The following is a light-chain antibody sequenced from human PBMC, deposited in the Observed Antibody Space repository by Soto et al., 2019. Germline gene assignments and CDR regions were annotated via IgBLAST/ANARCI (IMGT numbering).Light chain of an antibody. J-gene: IGKJ1*01. V-gene: IGKV1-5*03. CDR3: QQYKSYST. CDR2: KAS. CDR1: QSVGDW. Sequence: DIQMTQSPSTLSASVGDRVTITCRASQSVGDWLAWYQQKPGEAPKVLIYKASTLESGVPSRFTGSGSATEFTLTISSLQPDDFATYYCQQYKSYSTFGQGTKVEIK.